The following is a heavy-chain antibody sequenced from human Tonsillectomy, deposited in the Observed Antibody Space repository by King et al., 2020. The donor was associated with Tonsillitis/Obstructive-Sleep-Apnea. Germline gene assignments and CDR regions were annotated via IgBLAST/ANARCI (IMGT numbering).Heavy chain of an antibody. CDR1: GFTVSSNY. CDR2: IYSGGSA. J-gene: IGHJ4*02. V-gene: IGHV3-53*01. CDR3: ALIRYDSGYPGPDY. Sequence: VQLVESGGGLIQPGGSLRLSCAASGFTVSSNYMRWVRQAPGKGLEWVSVIYSGGSAYYADSVKGRFTISRDNSKTTLYLQMNSLRAEDTAVYYCALIRYDSGYPGPDYWGQGTLVTVSS. D-gene: IGHD5-12*01.